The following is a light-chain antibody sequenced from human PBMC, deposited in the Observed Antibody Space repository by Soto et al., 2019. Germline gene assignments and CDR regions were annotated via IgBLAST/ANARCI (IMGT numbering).Light chain of an antibody. J-gene: IGKJ1*01. CDR1: QSVSIAS. Sequence: IVLTQSPGTLSLYPGERTTLSCRASQSVSIASFAWYQQKPGQAPSLLIYGASSRATGIPDRFSGSGSGTVFTLTINILEPDDFAVYYCHQYGNSPQTFGQGTKVDI. CDR3: HQYGNSPQT. V-gene: IGKV3-20*01. CDR2: GAS.